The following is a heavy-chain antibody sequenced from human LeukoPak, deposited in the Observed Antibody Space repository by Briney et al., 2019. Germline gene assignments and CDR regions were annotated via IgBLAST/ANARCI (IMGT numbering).Heavy chain of an antibody. CDR3: ARDDRSVDTARSFQR. Sequence: GASVKVSCKASGYTFTSYGINWVRQAPGQGLEWMGWISGYNGDAIYAQKLQGRVTLTTDTPTTTAYMELRSLKFDDTAVYYCARDDRSVDTARSFQRWGQGTLVTVSS. V-gene: IGHV1-18*01. CDR1: GYTFTSYG. CDR2: ISGYNGDA. D-gene: IGHD5-18*01. J-gene: IGHJ1*01.